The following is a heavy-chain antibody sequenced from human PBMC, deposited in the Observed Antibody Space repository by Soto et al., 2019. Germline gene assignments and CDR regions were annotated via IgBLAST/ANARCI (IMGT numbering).Heavy chain of an antibody. V-gene: IGHV3-30*04. CDR3: ARGLVETISHYVGY. J-gene: IGHJ4*02. Sequence: QVQLVESGGGVVQPGRSLRLSCAASGSTLSRYAMHWVRQAPGKGLEWVAVISQDGGHKYYADSEKGRFTISRDNAKNMLNLQMNSLRAEDMAVYYCARGLVETISHYVGYWGQGTLVTVSS. CDR1: GSTLSRYA. CDR2: ISQDGGHK. D-gene: IGHD5-12*01.